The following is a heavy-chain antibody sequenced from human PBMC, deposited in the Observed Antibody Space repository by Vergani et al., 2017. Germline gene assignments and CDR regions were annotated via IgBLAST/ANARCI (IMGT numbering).Heavy chain of an antibody. CDR2: IYPDDSDT. D-gene: IGHD1-26*01. CDR1: GYSFTSYW. Sequence: EVQLVQSGAEVKKPGESLKISCKGSGYSFTSYWIGWVRQMPEKGLEWMGIIYPDDSDTRYSPSFQGQVTISADKSISTAYLQWSSLKASDTAIYYCARQFSWSGSSHYGMHVWGQGTTVTVSS. V-gene: IGHV5-51*01. CDR3: ARQFSWSGSSHYGMHV. J-gene: IGHJ6*02.